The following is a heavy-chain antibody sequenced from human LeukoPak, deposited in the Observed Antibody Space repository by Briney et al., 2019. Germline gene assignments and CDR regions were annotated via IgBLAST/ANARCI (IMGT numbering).Heavy chain of an antibody. D-gene: IGHD3-10*01. CDR3: ARASNPDYYGSGTDNWFDP. Sequence: SETLSLTCAVSDYSISRGYYWGWIRQPPGKGLEWIGSIYHSGSTYYNPSLKSRVTISVDTSKNQFSLKLSSVTAADTAVYYCARASNPDYYGSGTDNWFDPWGQGTLVTVSS. CDR2: IYHSGST. CDR1: DYSISRGYY. J-gene: IGHJ5*02. V-gene: IGHV4-38-2*01.